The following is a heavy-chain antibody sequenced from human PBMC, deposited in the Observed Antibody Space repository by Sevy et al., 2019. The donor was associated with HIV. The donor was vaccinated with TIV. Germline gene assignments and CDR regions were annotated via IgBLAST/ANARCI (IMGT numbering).Heavy chain of an antibody. D-gene: IGHD1-26*01. J-gene: IGHJ6*03. CDR1: GFTFSSYS. V-gene: IGHV3-21*01. CDR2: ISSSSSYI. Sequence: GGSLRLSCAASGFTFSSYSMNWVRQAPGKGLEWVSSISSSSSYIYYADSVKGRFTISRDNAKNSLYLQMNSLRAEDTAVYYCARGEFERWELLYYYYYYMDVWGKGTTVTVSS. CDR3: ARGEFERWELLYYYYYYMDV.